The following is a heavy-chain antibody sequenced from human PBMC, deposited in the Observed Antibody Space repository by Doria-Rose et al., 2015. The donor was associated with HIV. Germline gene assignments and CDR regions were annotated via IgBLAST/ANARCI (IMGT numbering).Heavy chain of an antibody. D-gene: IGHD1-26*01. CDR1: GFAFSSYG. CDR3: AKDRGATFDY. V-gene: IGHV3-30*02. J-gene: IGHJ4*02. Sequence: QVQLVQSGGGVVQPGGSLRLSCVASGFAFSSYGMHWVRQAPGKGLEWVTFIRHDGGNENYADSVKGRFTISRDNSKNTLHLQMDSLRGDDTAIYYCAKDRGATFDYWGQGTLVTVS. CDR2: IRHDGGNE.